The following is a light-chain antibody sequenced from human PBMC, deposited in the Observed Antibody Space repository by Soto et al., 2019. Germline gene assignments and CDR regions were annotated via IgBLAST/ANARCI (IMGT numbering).Light chain of an antibody. CDR3: QQYDNLPLT. J-gene: IGKJ4*01. CDR1: QDISNH. CDR2: DAS. Sequence: IQMTQSPSSLSAPVGDRVTITCQASQDISNHLNWYQQKPGKAPKLLIYDASNFERGVPSRFSGSGSGTDFTFTISSLQPEDIATYYCQQYDNLPLTFGGGTKVDI. V-gene: IGKV1-33*01.